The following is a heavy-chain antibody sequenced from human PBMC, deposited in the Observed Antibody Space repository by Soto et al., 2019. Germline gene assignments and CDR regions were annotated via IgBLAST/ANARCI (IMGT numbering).Heavy chain of an antibody. Sequence: PSETLSLTCTVSGGSISSYYWSWIRQPPGKGLEWIGYIYYSGSTNYNPSLKSRVTISVDTSKNQFSLKLSSVTAADTAVYYCARHSARDTAMDYYYYMDVWGKGTTVTAP. V-gene: IGHV4-59*08. J-gene: IGHJ6*03. CDR2: IYYSGST. D-gene: IGHD5-18*01. CDR1: GGSISSYY. CDR3: ARHSARDTAMDYYYYMDV.